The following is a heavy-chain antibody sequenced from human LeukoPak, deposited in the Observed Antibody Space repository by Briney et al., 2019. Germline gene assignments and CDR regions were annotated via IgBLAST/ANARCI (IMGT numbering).Heavy chain of an antibody. D-gene: IGHD3-16*01. CDR3: GKEGGA. CDR2: IGGRGGST. Sequence: GGSLRLSCAASGFRFSDFTMTWVRQAPGEGPEWVSAIGGRGGSTYYADSLGGRFTISRDNSKDMLYLQMNSLKVEDTATYYCGKEGGAWGQGTKVTVPS. CDR1: GFRFSDFT. V-gene: IGHV3-23*01. J-gene: IGHJ5*02.